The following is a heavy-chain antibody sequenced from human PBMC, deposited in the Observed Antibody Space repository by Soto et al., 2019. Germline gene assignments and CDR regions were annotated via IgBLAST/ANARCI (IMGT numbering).Heavy chain of an antibody. J-gene: IGHJ5*02. CDR1: GYTFTSYY. Sequence: ASVNVSFKSSGYTFTSYYIHWVRQAPGQGLEWMGIINPSGGSTSYAQKFQGRVTMTRDTSTSTVYMELSSLRSEDTAVYYCARGRRSYYGWFDPWGQGTLVTVS. V-gene: IGHV1-46*01. CDR2: INPSGGST. CDR3: ARGRRSYYGWFDP. D-gene: IGHD1-26*01.